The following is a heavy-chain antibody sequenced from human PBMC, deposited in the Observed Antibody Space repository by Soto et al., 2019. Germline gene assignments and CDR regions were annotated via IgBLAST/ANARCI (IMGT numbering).Heavy chain of an antibody. J-gene: IGHJ4*02. D-gene: IGHD5-18*01. Sequence: WGSLRLSCAASGFTFSSYAMSWVRQAPGKGLEWVSAISGSGGSTYYADSVKGRFTISRDNSKNTLYLQMNSLRAEDTAVYYCAKDRFNSDGFDWPRLKYYFDYWGQGTLVTVSS. CDR3: AKDRFNSDGFDWPRLKYYFDY. V-gene: IGHV3-23*01. CDR1: GFTFSSYA. CDR2: ISGSGGST.